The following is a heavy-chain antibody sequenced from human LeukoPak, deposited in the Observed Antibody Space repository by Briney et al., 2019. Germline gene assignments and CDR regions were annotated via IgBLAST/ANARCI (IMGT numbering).Heavy chain of an antibody. Sequence: PGGSLRLSCAASGFTFSSYWMHWVRQAPGKGLAWVSRINSDGRSTSYADSVKGRFTISRDNSKNTLYLQMNSLRAEDTAVYYCANLGLPGGRWGQGTLVTVSS. V-gene: IGHV3-74*01. D-gene: IGHD2/OR15-2a*01. CDR2: INSDGRST. J-gene: IGHJ4*02. CDR1: GFTFSSYW. CDR3: ANLGLPGGR.